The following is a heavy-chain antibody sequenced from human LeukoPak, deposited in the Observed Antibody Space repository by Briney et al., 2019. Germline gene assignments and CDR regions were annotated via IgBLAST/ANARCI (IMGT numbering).Heavy chain of an antibody. V-gene: IGHV3-7*03. Sequence: GGSLRPSCAPSGFTFRTLLISWCGPAPGGGRGWGAKIKKDGREKDFVDSVRGRFTISRQNAKNSPGLQMNSLRVEDTAVYYCARGLEGPEKPTLGTDYWGQGTPVTVSS. CDR1: GFTFRTLL. J-gene: IGHJ4*02. CDR2: IKKDGREK. CDR3: ARGLEGPEKPTLGTDY. D-gene: IGHD1-1*01.